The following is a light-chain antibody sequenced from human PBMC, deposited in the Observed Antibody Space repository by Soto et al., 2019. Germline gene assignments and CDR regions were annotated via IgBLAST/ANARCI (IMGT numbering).Light chain of an antibody. CDR3: QQYVSSPLT. Sequence: EIVLPQSPGTLSLSPGERATLSCRASQSVSSNYLAWYQQRPGQSPRLLISDASTRATGIADRFSGSGSGTDFTLTISRLEPEDFAVYYCQQYVSSPLTFGGGTKVDI. CDR1: QSVSSNY. CDR2: DAS. V-gene: IGKV3-20*01. J-gene: IGKJ4*01.